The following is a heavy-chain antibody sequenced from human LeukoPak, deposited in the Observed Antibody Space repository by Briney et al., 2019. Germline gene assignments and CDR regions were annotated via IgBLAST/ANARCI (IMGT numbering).Heavy chain of an antibody. D-gene: IGHD3-3*01. CDR3: AREPSFGVVIM. J-gene: IGHJ4*02. CDR1: GFTVSSNY. V-gene: IGHV3-66*02. Sequence: GGSLRLSCAASGFTVSSNYMSWVRQAPGKWLEWVSVIYSGGSTYYADSVKGRFTISRDNSKNTLYLQMNSLRAEDTAVYYCAREPSFGVVIMGGQGTLVTVSS. CDR2: IYSGGST.